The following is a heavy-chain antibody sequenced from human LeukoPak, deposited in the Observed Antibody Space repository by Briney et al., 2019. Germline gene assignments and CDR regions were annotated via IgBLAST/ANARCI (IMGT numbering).Heavy chain of an antibody. J-gene: IGHJ4*02. CDR1: GFTFSNYA. CDR2: ISYAGSNK. D-gene: IGHD2-2*01. V-gene: IGHV3-30-3*01. CDR3: ARDLDRYCSSSSCHSADY. Sequence: GGSLRLSCAASGFTFSNYAMYWVRQAPGKGLEWVALISYAGSNKYYADSVKGRFTISRDNPKNTLYLQMSSLRVEDTAVYYRARDLDRYCSSSSCHSADYWGQGTLVTVSS.